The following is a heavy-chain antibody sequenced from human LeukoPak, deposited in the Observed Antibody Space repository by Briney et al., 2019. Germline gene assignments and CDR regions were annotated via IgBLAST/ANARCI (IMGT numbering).Heavy chain of an antibody. CDR3: ARGGLVGPTPYLDS. V-gene: IGHV3-64*01. D-gene: IGHD1-26*01. CDR2: INNNGDRT. Sequence: GGSLRLSCAGSGFTFSSYSMNWVRQAPGRGPEYVSGINNNGDRTYYAKSVKGRFTISRDNSKNTLYLQVGSLRAEDMAVYYCARGGLVGPTPYLDSWGQGTLVTVSS. J-gene: IGHJ4*02. CDR1: GFTFSSYS.